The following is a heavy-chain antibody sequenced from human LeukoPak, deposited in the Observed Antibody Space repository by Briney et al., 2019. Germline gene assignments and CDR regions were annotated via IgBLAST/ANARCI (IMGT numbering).Heavy chain of an antibody. D-gene: IGHD1-1*01. V-gene: IGHV3-30*04. J-gene: IGHJ6*02. Sequence: GRSLRLSCAASGFTFSSYAMHWVRQAPGKGLEWVAVISYDGSNKYYADSVKGRFTISRDNSKNTLYLQMNSLRAEDTAVYYCARDRQLDYYYYGMDVWGQGTMVTVSS. CDR2: ISYDGSNK. CDR3: ARDRQLDYYYYGMDV. CDR1: GFTFSSYA.